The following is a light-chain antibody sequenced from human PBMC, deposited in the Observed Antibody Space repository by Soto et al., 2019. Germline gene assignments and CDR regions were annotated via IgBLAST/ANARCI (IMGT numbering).Light chain of an antibody. CDR2: GAS. Sequence: EIVLTQSPGTLSLSPWEIATLSCRASQSVSSSYLAWYQQQPGQAPRLLIYGASNRATGIPDRFSGSGSGTDFTLTISRLEPEDFAVYYCQQYGSSGTFGQGTKVDIK. CDR3: QQYGSSGT. CDR1: QSVSSSY. J-gene: IGKJ1*01. V-gene: IGKV3-20*01.